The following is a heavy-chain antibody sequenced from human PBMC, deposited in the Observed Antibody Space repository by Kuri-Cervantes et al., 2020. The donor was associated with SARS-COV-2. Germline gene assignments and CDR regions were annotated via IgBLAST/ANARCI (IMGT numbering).Heavy chain of an antibody. CDR2: INPDTGNA. Sequence: ASVKVSCKASGYTFIRNDINWVRQAPGQGLEWVGWINPDTGNAGYAQRFQGRVTMTRDTSISTAYMELSRLRSDDTAVYYCARGSIFSDTGGWYFDYWGQGTLVTVSS. CDR1: GYTFIRND. V-gene: IGHV1-8*01. D-gene: IGHD3-10*01. J-gene: IGHJ4*02. CDR3: ARGSIFSDTGGWYFDY.